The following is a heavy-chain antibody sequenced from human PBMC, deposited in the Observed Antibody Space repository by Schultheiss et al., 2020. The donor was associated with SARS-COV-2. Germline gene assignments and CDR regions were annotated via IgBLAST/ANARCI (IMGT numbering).Heavy chain of an antibody. Sequence: GGSLRLSCAASGFTFSSYGMHWVRQAPGKGLEWVAVISYDGSNKYYADSVKGRFTISRDNSKNTLYLQMNSLRAEDTAVYYCARAGYCSGGSCPGGTFDPWGQGTLVTVSS. V-gene: IGHV3-30*03. D-gene: IGHD2-15*01. CDR1: GFTFSSYG. CDR3: ARAGYCSGGSCPGGTFDP. CDR2: ISYDGSNK. J-gene: IGHJ5*02.